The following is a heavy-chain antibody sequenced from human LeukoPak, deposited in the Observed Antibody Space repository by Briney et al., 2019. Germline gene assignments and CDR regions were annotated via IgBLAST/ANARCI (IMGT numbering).Heavy chain of an antibody. CDR3: VKGYCSSISCYGDY. J-gene: IGHJ4*02. Sequence: PGGSLRLSCAASGFSLSTYWMHWVRQAPGKGLEWVAVISYDGSIKYYADSVKGRVTISRDNSKNTLYLQMSSLRAEDTAVYYCVKGYCSSISCYGDYWGQGTLVTFSS. D-gene: IGHD2-2*01. V-gene: IGHV3-30*14. CDR1: GFSLSTYW. CDR2: ISYDGSIK.